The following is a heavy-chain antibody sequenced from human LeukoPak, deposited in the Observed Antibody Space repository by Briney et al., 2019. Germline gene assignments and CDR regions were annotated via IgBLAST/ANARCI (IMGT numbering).Heavy chain of an antibody. CDR1: GLTVDTNY. V-gene: IGHV3-53*04. Sequence: GGSLRLSCAASGLTVDTNYTSWVRQAPGKGLEWVSIIYSDGSTYYADSVKDRFIISRHNSKNMLNLQMNSLRTEDTAVYYCARSNWYFDLWGRGTLVTVSS. CDR3: ARSNWYFDL. CDR2: IYSDGST. J-gene: IGHJ2*01.